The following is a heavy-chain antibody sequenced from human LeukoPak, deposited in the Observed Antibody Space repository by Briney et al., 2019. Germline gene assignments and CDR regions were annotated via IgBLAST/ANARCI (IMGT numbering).Heavy chain of an antibody. CDR2: ISYDGSNK. J-gene: IGHJ3*02. D-gene: IGHD1-26*01. CDR3: AREVSGASAHSYGAFDI. Sequence: PGGSLRLSCAASGFTFSSYAMHWVRQAPGKGLEWVAVISYDGSNKYYADSVKGRFTISRDNSKNTLYLQMNSLRAEDTAVYYCAREVSGASAHSYGAFDIWGQGTMVTVSS. V-gene: IGHV3-30-3*01. CDR1: GFTFSSYA.